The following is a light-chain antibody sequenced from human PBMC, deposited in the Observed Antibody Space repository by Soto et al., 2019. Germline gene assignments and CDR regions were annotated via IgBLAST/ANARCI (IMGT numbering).Light chain of an antibody. J-gene: IGLJ2*01. CDR1: SGHSTYA. Sequence: QPVLAQSPSASASLVASVKLTCTLSSGHSTYAVAWHQQQPEKGPRYLMKLNSDGSHTKGDGIPDRFSGSSSGAERYLSIAGLQSEDEADYYCQSWDTGIHRVFGGGTKVTVL. CDR3: QSWDTGIHRV. V-gene: IGLV4-69*01. CDR2: LNSDGSH.